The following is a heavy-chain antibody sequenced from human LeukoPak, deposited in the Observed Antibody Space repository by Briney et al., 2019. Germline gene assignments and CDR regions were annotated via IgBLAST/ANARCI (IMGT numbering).Heavy chain of an antibody. CDR1: GFTFSMYW. V-gene: IGHV3-74*01. Sequence: GGSLRLSCAASGFTFSMYWMHWVRQAPGKGLVWVSRIDTDGSSTNYADSVKGRFTISRDNAKNTLYLQVNSLRAEDTGVYYCARAGVGAAAGLDYWGQGTLVTVSS. CDR2: IDTDGSST. J-gene: IGHJ4*02. D-gene: IGHD6-13*01. CDR3: ARAGVGAAAGLDY.